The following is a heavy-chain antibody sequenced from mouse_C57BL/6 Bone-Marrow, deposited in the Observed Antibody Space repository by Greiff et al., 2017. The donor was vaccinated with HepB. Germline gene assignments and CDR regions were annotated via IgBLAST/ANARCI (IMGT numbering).Heavy chain of an antibody. CDR2: INSDGGST. V-gene: IGHV5-2*01. CDR3: ARRGITNGLHWYFDV. CDR1: EYEFPSHD. Sequence: EVMLVESGGGLVQPGESLKLSCESNEYEFPSHDMSWVRKTPEKRLELVAAINSDGGSTYYPDTMERRFIISRYNTKKTLYLQMSSLRSEDTALYYCARRGITNGLHWYFDVWGTGTTVTVSS. D-gene: IGHD2-4*01. J-gene: IGHJ1*03.